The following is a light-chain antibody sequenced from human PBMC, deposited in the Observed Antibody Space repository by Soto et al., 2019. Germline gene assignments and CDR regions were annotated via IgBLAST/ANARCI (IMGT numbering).Light chain of an antibody. CDR3: KSHTSGDFRV. Sequence: QCVLTQRASMSGSPGQSITISCTGTSSDVGRYNHVSWYQHRPGKAPKLIISEVSNRPSGVSNRFSGSKSGYTASLTISGLQAEDEADYYRKSHTSGDFRVFGTGTKVTVL. CDR1: SSDVGRYNH. CDR2: EVS. J-gene: IGLJ1*01. V-gene: IGLV2-14*01.